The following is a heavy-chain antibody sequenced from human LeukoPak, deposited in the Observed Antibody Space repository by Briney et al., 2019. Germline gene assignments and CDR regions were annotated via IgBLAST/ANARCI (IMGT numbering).Heavy chain of an antibody. D-gene: IGHD4-23*01. CDR2: INPNSGGT. J-gene: IGHJ3*02. V-gene: IGHV1-2*02. CDR1: GYTFTGYY. CDR3: ARDDTSYVGFDI. Sequence: GASVKVSCKASGYTFTGYYMHWVQQAPGQGLEWMGWINPNSGGTNYAQKFQGRVTMTRDTSISTAYMELSRLRSDDTAVYYCARDDTSYVGFDIWGQGTMVTVSS.